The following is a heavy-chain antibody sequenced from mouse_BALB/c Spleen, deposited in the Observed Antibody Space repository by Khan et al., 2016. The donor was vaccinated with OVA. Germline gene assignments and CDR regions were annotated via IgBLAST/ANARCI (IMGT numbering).Heavy chain of an antibody. CDR2: VSTGGGYT. CDR1: GFTFSTYG. CDR3: ARLAYYYDSEGFAY. J-gene: IGHJ3*01. Sequence: EEELVESGGDLVKPGGSLKLSCAASGFTFSTYGMSWVRQTPDKRLEWVATVSTGGGYTYYPDSVKGRFTISRDNAKNTLYLQMSSLKSEDTAMFYCARLAYYYDSEGFAYWGQGTLVTVSA. V-gene: IGHV5-6*01. D-gene: IGHD1-1*01.